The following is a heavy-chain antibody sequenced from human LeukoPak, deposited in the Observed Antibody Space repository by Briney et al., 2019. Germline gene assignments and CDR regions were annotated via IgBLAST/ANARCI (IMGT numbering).Heavy chain of an antibody. Sequence: GASVKVSCKASGGTFNSYAISWVRQAPGQGLEWMGWISAYNGNTNYAQKFQGRVTMTRDTSISTAYMELSRLRSDDTAVYYCARESSTGGYGPPKSHFDYWGQGTLVTVSS. V-gene: IGHV1-18*01. D-gene: IGHD5-12*01. CDR1: GGTFNSYA. J-gene: IGHJ4*02. CDR2: ISAYNGNT. CDR3: ARESSTGGYGPPKSHFDY.